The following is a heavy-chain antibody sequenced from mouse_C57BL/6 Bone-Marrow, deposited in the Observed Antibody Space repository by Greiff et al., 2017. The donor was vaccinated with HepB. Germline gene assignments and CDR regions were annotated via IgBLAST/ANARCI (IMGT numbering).Heavy chain of an antibody. D-gene: IGHD3-3*01. CDR1: GYTFTSYW. Sequence: QVQLKQPGAELVKPGASVKVSCKASGYTFTSYWMHWVKQRPGQGLEWIGRIHPSDSDTNYDQKFKGKATLTVDKSSSTAYMQLSSLTSEDSAVYYCAIRAPLAYYAMDYWGQGTSVTVSS. J-gene: IGHJ4*01. V-gene: IGHV1-74*01. CDR2: IHPSDSDT. CDR3: AIRAPLAYYAMDY.